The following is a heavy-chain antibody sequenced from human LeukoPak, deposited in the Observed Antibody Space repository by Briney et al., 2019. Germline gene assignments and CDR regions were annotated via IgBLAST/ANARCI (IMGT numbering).Heavy chain of an antibody. CDR2: ISYDGSNK. D-gene: IGHD5-18*01. V-gene: IGHV3-30*18. Sequence: GGSLRLSCAASGFTFSSYGMHWVRQAPGKGLEWVAVISYDGSNKYYADSVKGRFTISRDNSKNTLYLQMNSLRAEDTAVYYCAKSGYSYGHRHFDYWGQGTLVTVSS. CDR3: AKSGYSYGHRHFDY. CDR1: GFTFSSYG. J-gene: IGHJ4*02.